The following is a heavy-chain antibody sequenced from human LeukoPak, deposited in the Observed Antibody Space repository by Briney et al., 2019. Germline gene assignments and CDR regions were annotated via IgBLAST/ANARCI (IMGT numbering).Heavy chain of an antibody. CDR2: ITGRT. CDR3: AKAFRDYDSSSYSAFDI. D-gene: IGHD6-13*01. Sequence: GSLRLSCAASGFTFSSYAMSWVRQAPGKGLELVSTITGRTYYADPVKRRFTVSRDNSKNILYLQMSSLRADDTAVYYCAKAFRDYDSSSYSAFDIWGQGTMVTVSS. J-gene: IGHJ3*02. CDR1: GFTFSSYA. V-gene: IGHV3-23*01.